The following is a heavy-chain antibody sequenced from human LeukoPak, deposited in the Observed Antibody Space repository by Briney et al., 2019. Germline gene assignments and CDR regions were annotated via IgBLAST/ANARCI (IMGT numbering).Heavy chain of an antibody. J-gene: IGHJ3*02. Sequence: GGSLRLSCAASGFTFSSYAVSWVRQAPGKGLEWVSAISGSGGSTYYADSVKGRFTISRDNSKNTLYLQMNSLRAEDTAVYYCAKEAYCGGDCYSGLDAFDIWGQGTMVTVSS. CDR2: ISGSGGST. D-gene: IGHD2-21*01. V-gene: IGHV3-23*01. CDR1: GFTFSSYA. CDR3: AKEAYCGGDCYSGLDAFDI.